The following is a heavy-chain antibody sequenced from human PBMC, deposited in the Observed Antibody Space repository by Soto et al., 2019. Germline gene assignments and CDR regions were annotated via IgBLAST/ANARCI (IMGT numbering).Heavy chain of an antibody. CDR2: FDPEDGET. Sequence: ASVKVSCKVSGYTLTELSMHWVRQAPGKGLEWMGGFDPEDGETIYAQKFQGRVTMTEDTSTDTVYMELSSLRSEDTAVYYCALLLLYSSSWSLDYWGQGTLVTVS. CDR1: GYTLTELS. J-gene: IGHJ4*02. D-gene: IGHD6-13*01. V-gene: IGHV1-24*01. CDR3: ALLLLYSSSWSLDY.